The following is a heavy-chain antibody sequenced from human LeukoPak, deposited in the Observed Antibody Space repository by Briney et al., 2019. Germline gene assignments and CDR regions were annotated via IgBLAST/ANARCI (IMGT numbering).Heavy chain of an antibody. D-gene: IGHD6-19*01. CDR2: ISGTGAST. V-gene: IGHV3-23*01. J-gene: IGHJ4*02. CDR3: AKDISSEYVDFFDY. Sequence: GGSLRLSCAASGFTFSSYAMSWVRQAPGKGLEWVSAISGTGASTYYADSVKGRFTISRDTSKNTLYLQMNSLRAEDTAVYYCAKDISSEYVDFFDYWGQGTLVTVSS. CDR1: GFTFSSYA.